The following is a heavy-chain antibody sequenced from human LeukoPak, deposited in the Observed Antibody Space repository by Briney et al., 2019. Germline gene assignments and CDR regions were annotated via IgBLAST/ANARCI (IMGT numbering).Heavy chain of an antibody. CDR3: ARGHSSSPQDY. J-gene: IGHJ4*02. CDR1: GGTFSSYA. D-gene: IGHD6-6*01. V-gene: IGHV1-46*01. CDR2: INPSGGST. Sequence: GASVKVSCKASGGTFSSYAISWVRQAPGQGHEWMGIINPSGGSTSYAQKFQGRVTMTRDTSTSTVYMELSSLRSEDTAVYYCARGHSSSPQDYWGQGTLVTVSS.